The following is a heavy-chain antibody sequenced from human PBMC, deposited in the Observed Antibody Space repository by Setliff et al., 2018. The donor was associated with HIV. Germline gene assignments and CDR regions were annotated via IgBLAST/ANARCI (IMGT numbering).Heavy chain of an antibody. CDR3: ARSPLNYYDKSDAFDI. V-gene: IGHV4-31*01. J-gene: IGHJ3*02. Sequence: SETLSLTCTVSGGSISSGGYYWSWVRQLPGKGLECIGYIYYSGSTYYNPSLKSLVTISVDTSKNQFSLKLSSVTAADMAVYYCARSPLNYYDKSDAFDIWGQGTMVTVSS. CDR1: GGSISSGGYY. D-gene: IGHD3-22*01. CDR2: IYYSGST.